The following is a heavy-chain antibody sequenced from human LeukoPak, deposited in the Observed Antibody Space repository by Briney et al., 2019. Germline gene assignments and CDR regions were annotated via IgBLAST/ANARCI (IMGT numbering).Heavy chain of an antibody. CDR2: MYYSGST. J-gene: IGHJ4*02. D-gene: IGHD3-22*01. CDR1: GGSITGSSYY. V-gene: IGHV4-39*01. Sequence: SETLSLTCTVSGGSITGSSYYWGWIHQPPGKGLEWIGSMYYSGSTYYNPSLKSRLTISVDTSKNQFSLKLTSVTAADTAVYYCARQYYDNTGYYYFDYWGQGTLVTVSS. CDR3: ARQYYDNTGYYYFDY.